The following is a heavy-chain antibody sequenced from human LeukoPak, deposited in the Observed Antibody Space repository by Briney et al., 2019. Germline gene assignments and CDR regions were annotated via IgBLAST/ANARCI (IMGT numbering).Heavy chain of an antibody. V-gene: IGHV3-15*01. CDR2: IKSKTDGGTT. Sequence: GGSLRLSCAASGLTFSNAWMSWVRQAPGKGLEWVGRIKSKTDGGTTDYAAPVKGRFTISRDDSKTTLYLQMNSLKTEDTALYYCTTDRRIYSYGFDSWGQGTLVTVSS. CDR1: GLTFSNAW. D-gene: IGHD5-18*01. CDR3: TTDRRIYSYGFDS. J-gene: IGHJ4*02.